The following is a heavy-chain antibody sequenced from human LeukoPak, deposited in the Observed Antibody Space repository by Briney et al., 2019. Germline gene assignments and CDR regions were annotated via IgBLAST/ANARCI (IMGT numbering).Heavy chain of an antibody. CDR3: ARGTFGVVISPAYYYYGMDV. V-gene: IGHV3-30*03. J-gene: IGHJ6*02. D-gene: IGHD3-3*01. CDR1: GFTFSNYG. CDR2: ISYDGTNK. Sequence: GGSLRLSCAASGFTFSNYGMHWVCQAPGKGLDWVAVISYDGTNKYYADSVKGRFTISRDNSKNTLYLQMNSLRAEDTAVYYCARGTFGVVISPAYYYYGMDVWGQGTTVTVSS.